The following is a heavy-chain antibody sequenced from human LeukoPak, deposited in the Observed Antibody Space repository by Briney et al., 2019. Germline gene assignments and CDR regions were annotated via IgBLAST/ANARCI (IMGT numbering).Heavy chain of an antibody. CDR2: ISAYNGNT. Sequence: GASVKVSCKASGYTFTSYGISWVRQAPGQGLEWVGWISAYNGNTNYAQKLQGRVTMTTHTSTSTAYMDLTSLRSDDTAVYYCARGGDDSSGYYYETFDYWGQGTLVTVSS. J-gene: IGHJ4*02. CDR3: ARGGDDSSGYYYETFDY. V-gene: IGHV1-18*01. CDR1: GYTFTSYG. D-gene: IGHD3-22*01.